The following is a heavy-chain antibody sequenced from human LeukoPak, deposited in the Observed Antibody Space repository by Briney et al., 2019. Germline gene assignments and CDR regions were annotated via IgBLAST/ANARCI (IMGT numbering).Heavy chain of an antibody. CDR3: TRDRRRFGTYYYYYMDV. Sequence: GGSLRLSCTASGFTFGDYAMSWVRQAPGKGLEWVGFIRSKAYGGTTEYAASVKGRFTISRDDSKSIAYLQMNSLKTEDTAVYYCTRDRRRFGTYYYYYMDVWGKGTTVTISS. D-gene: IGHD3-10*01. CDR1: GFTFGDYA. J-gene: IGHJ6*03. V-gene: IGHV3-49*04. CDR2: IRSKAYGGTT.